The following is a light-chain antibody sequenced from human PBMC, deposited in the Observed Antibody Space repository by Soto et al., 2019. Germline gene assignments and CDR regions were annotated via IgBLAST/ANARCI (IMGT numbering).Light chain of an antibody. J-gene: IGKJ1*01. Sequence: DIQMTQSPSTLSASVGDRVTITCRASQSISSWLAWYQQKPGKAPKGLIYKASTLESGAPSRFSGSGSGTEFTLTISSLQPDDFETYYCQQYYSYPWTFGQGTKVDIK. CDR2: KAS. V-gene: IGKV1-5*03. CDR3: QQYYSYPWT. CDR1: QSISSW.